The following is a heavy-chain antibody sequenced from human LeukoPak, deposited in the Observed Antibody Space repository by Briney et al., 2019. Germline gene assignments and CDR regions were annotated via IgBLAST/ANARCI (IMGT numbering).Heavy chain of an antibody. D-gene: IGHD6-19*01. Sequence: PSETLSLTCAVYGGSFSGYYWSWIRQPPGKGLEWIGEINHSGNTNYNPSLKSRVTISVDTSKNQFSLKLSSVTAADTAVYYCARDRYSSGWYVRWFDPWGQGTLVTVSS. J-gene: IGHJ5*02. CDR1: GGSFSGYY. CDR2: INHSGNT. CDR3: ARDRYSSGWYVRWFDP. V-gene: IGHV4-34*01.